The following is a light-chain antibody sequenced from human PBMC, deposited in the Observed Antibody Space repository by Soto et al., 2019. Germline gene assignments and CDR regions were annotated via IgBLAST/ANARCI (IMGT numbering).Light chain of an antibody. J-gene: IGKJ1*01. V-gene: IGKV3-20*01. CDR1: QSVISNY. CDR2: GAS. CDR3: KQYGKTTWT. Sequence: ELVLTQSPGTLSLSPGEKATLSCRASQSVISNYLAWYQQKPGQAPRLLIYGASSRATGIPDRFSGSGSETDFTLTISRMEPEDFAVYYCKQYGKTTWTFGQGTKVEIK.